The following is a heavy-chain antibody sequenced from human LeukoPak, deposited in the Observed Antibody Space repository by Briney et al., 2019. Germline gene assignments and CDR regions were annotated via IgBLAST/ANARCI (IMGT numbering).Heavy chain of an antibody. J-gene: IGHJ6*03. CDR3: ARAWEQLGRDFHYYYYMDV. D-gene: IGHD1-26*01. CDR1: GGSISSYY. CDR2: IYTSGST. Sequence: SETLSLTCTVSGGSISSYYWSWIRQPAGKGLEWIGRIYTSGSTNYNPSLKSRVTMSVDTSKNQFSLKLSSVTAADTAVYYCARAWEQLGRDFHYYYYMDVWGKGTTVTVSS. V-gene: IGHV4-4*07.